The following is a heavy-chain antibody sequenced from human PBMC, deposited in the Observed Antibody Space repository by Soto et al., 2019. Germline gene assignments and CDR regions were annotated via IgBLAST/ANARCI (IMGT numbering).Heavy chain of an antibody. CDR3: AKDGGCSSTSCYLAANWFDP. V-gene: IGHV1-24*01. J-gene: IGHJ5*02. D-gene: IGHD2-2*01. Sequence: ASVKVSCKVSGYTLTELSMHWVRQAPGKGLEWMGGFDPEDGETIYAQKFQGRVTMTEDTSTDTAYMELSSLRSEDTAVYYCAKDGGCSSTSCYLAANWFDPWGQGTLVTVSS. CDR2: FDPEDGET. CDR1: GYTLTELS.